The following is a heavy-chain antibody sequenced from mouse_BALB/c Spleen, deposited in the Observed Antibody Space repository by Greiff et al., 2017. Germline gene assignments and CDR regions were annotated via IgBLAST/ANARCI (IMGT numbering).Heavy chain of an antibody. CDR2: ISSGGST. J-gene: IGHJ4*01. CDR3: ARGNYLYAMDY. D-gene: IGHD2-1*01. V-gene: IGHV5-6-5*01. Sequence: EVKLVESGGGLVKPGGSLKLSCAASGFTFSSYAMSWVRQTPEKRLEWVASISSGGSTYYPDSVKGRFTISRDNARNILYLQMSSLRSEDTAMYYCARGNYLYAMDYWGQGTSVTVSS. CDR1: GFTFSSYA.